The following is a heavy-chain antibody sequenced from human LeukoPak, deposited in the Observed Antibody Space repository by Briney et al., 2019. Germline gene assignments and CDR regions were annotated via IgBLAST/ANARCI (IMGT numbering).Heavy chain of an antibody. D-gene: IGHD6-13*01. Sequence: GGSLRLSCAASGFTFSDYYMSWIRQAPGKGLEWVSYISSSGSTIYYADSVKGRFTISRDNTKNSLYLQMNSLRAEDTAVYYCARRYSRARGYMDVWGKGTTVTVSS. CDR2: ISSSGSTI. CDR3: ARRYSRARGYMDV. J-gene: IGHJ6*03. CDR1: GFTFSDYY. V-gene: IGHV3-11*01.